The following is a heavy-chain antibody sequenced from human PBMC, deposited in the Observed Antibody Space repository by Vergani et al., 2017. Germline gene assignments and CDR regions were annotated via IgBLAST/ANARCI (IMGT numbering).Heavy chain of an antibody. CDR2: IDTFGSTI. CDR1: GFTFSDYY. J-gene: IGHJ4*02. CDR3: ASQYCSSTTCYAKF. D-gene: IGHD2-2*01. Sequence: QVQLVESGGGLVKPGGSLRLPCAASGFTFSDYYMTWIRQAPGKGLEWVSYIDTFGSTIYYADSVKGRFTISGDNAKNSLYLQMNSLTAEDTAVYYCASQYCSSTTCYAKFWGQGTLVTVSS. V-gene: IGHV3-11*01.